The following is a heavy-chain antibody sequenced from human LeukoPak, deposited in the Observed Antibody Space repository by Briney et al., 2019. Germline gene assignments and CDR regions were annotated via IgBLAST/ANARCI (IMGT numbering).Heavy chain of an antibody. Sequence: SETLSLTCTVSGGSISSHYWSWIRQPPGKGLEWIGYIYYSGSTNYNPSLKSRVTISVDTSKNQFSLKLSSVTAADTAVYYCARFEYSSSTVAFDIWGQGTMVTVSS. CDR3: ARFEYSSSTVAFDI. CDR1: GGSISSHY. D-gene: IGHD6-6*01. J-gene: IGHJ3*02. CDR2: IYYSGST. V-gene: IGHV4-59*11.